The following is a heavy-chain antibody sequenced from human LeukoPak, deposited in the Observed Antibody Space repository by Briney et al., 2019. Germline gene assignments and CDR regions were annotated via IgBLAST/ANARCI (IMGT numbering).Heavy chain of an antibody. V-gene: IGHV1-2*02. CDR2: INPNSGAT. Sequence: ASVKVSCKASGYTFTGHYMHWVRQAPGQGLEWMGWINPNSGATKYAQKFQGRVTMTRDTSISTAYMELSSLRSDDSAVYFCSRASTMAAPGAMPNDFWGQGTLVTVSS. CDR3: SRASTMAAPGAMPNDF. D-gene: IGHD6-13*01. CDR1: GYTFTGHY. J-gene: IGHJ4*02.